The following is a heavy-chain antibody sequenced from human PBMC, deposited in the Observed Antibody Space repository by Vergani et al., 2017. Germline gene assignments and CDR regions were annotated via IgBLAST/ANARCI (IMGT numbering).Heavy chain of an antibody. CDR1: GVSVSSTAFY. CDR2: IYGSGNI. Sequence: QVQLQESGPGLVKPSQTLSLTCSVSGVSVSSTAFYWNWIRQPAGKGLEWLGRIYGSGNINYNPSLGSPVTISRDTSKNQFSLKVQSVTAADTAVYYCARGETRTDWLDPWGQGTKVIVSS. J-gene: IGHJ5*02. V-gene: IGHV4-61*02. D-gene: IGHD3/OR15-3a*01. CDR3: ARGETRTDWLDP.